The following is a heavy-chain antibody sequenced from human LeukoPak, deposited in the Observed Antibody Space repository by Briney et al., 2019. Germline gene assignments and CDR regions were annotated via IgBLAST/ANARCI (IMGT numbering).Heavy chain of an antibody. J-gene: IGHJ5*02. D-gene: IGHD3-10*01. CDR3: ARRPPYGSGSYYVYNWFDP. Sequence: PSETLSLTCAVYGGSFSGYYWSWIRQPPGKGLEWTGEINHSGSTNYNPSLKSRVTISVDTSKNQFSLKLSSVTAADTAVYYCARRPPYGSGSYYVYNWFDPWGQGTLVTVSS. CDR2: INHSGST. V-gene: IGHV4-34*01. CDR1: GGSFSGYY.